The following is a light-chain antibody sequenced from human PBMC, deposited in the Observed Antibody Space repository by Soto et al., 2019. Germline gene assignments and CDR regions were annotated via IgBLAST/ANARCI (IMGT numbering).Light chain of an antibody. V-gene: IGKV3-20*01. CDR3: QQYGVSPRT. J-gene: IGKJ1*01. CDR2: GAS. CDR1: QSVSSSY. Sequence: EIVLTQSPGTLSLSPGERATLSCRASQSVSSSYLAWYQQKPGQAPRLLMYGASSRAAGIPDRFSGSGSGTDFTLTISRLEPEDFAVYYCQQYGVSPRTFGQGTKVDNK.